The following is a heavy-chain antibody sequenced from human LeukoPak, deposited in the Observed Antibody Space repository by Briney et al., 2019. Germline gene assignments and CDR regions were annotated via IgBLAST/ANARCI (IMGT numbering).Heavy chain of an antibody. CDR2: IYYSGST. D-gene: IGHD6-13*01. CDR1: GGSISSYY. Sequence: SETLSLTCTVSGGSISSYYWSWIRQPPGKGLEWIGYIYYSGSTYYNPSLKSRVTISVDTSKNQFSLKLSSVTAADTAVYYCARRRPNYSSRYFDYWGQGTLVTVSS. J-gene: IGHJ4*02. V-gene: IGHV4-59*04. CDR3: ARRRPNYSSRYFDY.